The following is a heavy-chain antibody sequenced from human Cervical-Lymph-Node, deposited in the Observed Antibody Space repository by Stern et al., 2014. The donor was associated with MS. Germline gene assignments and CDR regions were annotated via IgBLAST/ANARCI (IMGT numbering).Heavy chain of an antibody. CDR3: ARDRAAGRYADY. CDR1: GFTFSSYG. CDR2: IWYDGSNK. D-gene: IGHD3-10*01. J-gene: IGHJ4*02. V-gene: IGHV3-33*01. Sequence: DQLVESGGGVVQPGRSLRLSCAASGFTFSSYGMHWVRQAPGKGLEWVAVIWYDGSNKYYADSVKGRFTISRDNSKNTLYLQMNSLRAEDTAVYYCARDRAAGRYADYWGQGTLVTVSS.